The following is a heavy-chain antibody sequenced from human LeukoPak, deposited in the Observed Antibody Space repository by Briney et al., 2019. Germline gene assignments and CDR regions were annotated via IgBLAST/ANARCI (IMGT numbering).Heavy chain of an antibody. J-gene: IGHJ4*02. CDR2: IKQDGNEK. V-gene: IGHV3-7*01. CDR3: ARGGTSGYSSSLHFWGGNYYFDY. D-gene: IGHD6-13*01. CDR1: GFTFTNYW. Sequence: GGSLTLSCAASGFTFTNYWMSWVRQAPGTGLEWVANIKQDGNEKYYVDSVRGRFTITRDNAKNSLYLQMNSLRAEDTAAYYCARGGTSGYSSSLHFWGGNYYFDYWGQGTLVTVSS.